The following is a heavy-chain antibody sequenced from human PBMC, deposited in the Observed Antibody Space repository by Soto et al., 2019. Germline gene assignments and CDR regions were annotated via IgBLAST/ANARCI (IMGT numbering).Heavy chain of an antibody. Sequence: SETLSLTCTVSGVSITTSSYFWGRLRPPPGKGLVWIGSMYYSGSSYYNPSLKSGVIVFVEASKNQFSLMLTFVTAEEAAVYYCRGTLGGDYYFFQYWGQGILVTVSS. V-gene: IGHV4-39*01. J-gene: IGHJ1*01. D-gene: IGHD2-21*02. CDR1: GVSITTSSYF. CDR2: MYYSGSS. CDR3: RGTLGGDYYFFQY.